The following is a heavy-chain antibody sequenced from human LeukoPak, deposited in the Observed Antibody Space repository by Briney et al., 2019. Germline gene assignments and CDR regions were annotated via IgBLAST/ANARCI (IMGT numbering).Heavy chain of an antibody. CDR1: GGTFSSYA. Sequence: SVKVSCKASGGTFSSYAISWVRQAPGQGLEWMGEIIPIFGTAHYAQKFQGRVTITADESTSTAYMELSSLRSEDTAVYYCARGPRYCTNGVCALPYNWFDPWGQGTLVTVSS. J-gene: IGHJ5*02. CDR2: IIPIFGTA. V-gene: IGHV1-69*13. D-gene: IGHD2-8*01. CDR3: ARGPRYCTNGVCALPYNWFDP.